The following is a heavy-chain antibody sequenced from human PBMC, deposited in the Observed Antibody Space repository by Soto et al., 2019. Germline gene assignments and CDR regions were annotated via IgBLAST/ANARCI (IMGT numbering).Heavy chain of an antibody. CDR3: AREWGAGSAPQGYYYYGMDV. Sequence: PSETLSLTCAVSGGSISSSNWWSWVRQPPGKGLEWIGEIYHSGSTNYNPSLKSRVTISVDKSKNQFSLKLSSVIAADTAVYYCAREWGAGSAPQGYYYYGMDVWGQGTTVTVSS. V-gene: IGHV4-4*02. CDR2: IYHSGST. J-gene: IGHJ6*02. CDR1: GGSISSSNW. D-gene: IGHD3-16*01.